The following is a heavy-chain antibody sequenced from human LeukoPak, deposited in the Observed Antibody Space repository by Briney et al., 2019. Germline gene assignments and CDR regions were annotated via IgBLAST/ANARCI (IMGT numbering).Heavy chain of an antibody. J-gene: IGHJ6*02. CDR2: INPSGGST. CDR1: GYTFTSYY. CDR3: ARGGDYDSYYYYYGMDV. Sequence: GASVKVSCKASGYTFTSYYKHWVRQAPGQGLEWMGIINPSGGSTSYAQKFQGRVTMTRDTSTSTVYMELSSLRSEDTAVYYCARGGDYDSYYYYYGMDVWGLGTTVTVSS. D-gene: IGHD4-17*01. V-gene: IGHV1-46*01.